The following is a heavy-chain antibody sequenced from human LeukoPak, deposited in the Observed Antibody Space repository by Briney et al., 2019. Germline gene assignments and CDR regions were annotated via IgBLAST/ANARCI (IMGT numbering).Heavy chain of an antibody. Sequence: ASVKVSCKASGGTFSSYAISWVRQAPGQGLEWMGGIIPIFGTANYAQKFQGRVTITADKSTSTAYMELSSLRSEDTAVYYCARAPLRKANYYYYYMDVWGKGTTVTVSS. CDR2: IIPIFGTA. V-gene: IGHV1-69*06. J-gene: IGHJ6*03. CDR1: GGTFSSYA. D-gene: IGHD3-16*01. CDR3: ARAPLRKANYYYYYMDV.